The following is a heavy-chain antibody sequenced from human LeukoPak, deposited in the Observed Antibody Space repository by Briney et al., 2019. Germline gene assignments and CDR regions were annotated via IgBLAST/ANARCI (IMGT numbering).Heavy chain of an antibody. Sequence: SETLSLTCTVSGGSISSYYWSWIRQPPGKGLEWIGYIYYSGSTNYNPSLKSRVTISVDTSKNQFSLKLSSVTAADTAVYYCARGTYCYDSSGYYYVYYFDYWGQGTLVTVSS. CDR2: IYYSGST. J-gene: IGHJ4*02. CDR1: GGSISSYY. D-gene: IGHD3-22*01. CDR3: ARGTYCYDSSGYYYVYYFDY. V-gene: IGHV4-59*01.